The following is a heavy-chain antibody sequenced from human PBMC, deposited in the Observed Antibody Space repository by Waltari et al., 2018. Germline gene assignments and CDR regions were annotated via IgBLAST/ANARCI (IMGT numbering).Heavy chain of an antibody. CDR1: GGSISSSSYY. CDR2: IYYSGST. V-gene: IGHV4-39*01. D-gene: IGHD2-8*01. J-gene: IGHJ2*01. CDR3: ARHPAMTIMLWYFDL. Sequence: QLQLQESGPGLVKPSETLSLPCTVSGGSISSSSYYWGWIRQPPGKGLEWVGSIYYSGSTYYNPSLKSRVTISVDTSKNQFSLKLSSVTAADTAVYYCARHPAMTIMLWYFDLWGRGTLVTVSS.